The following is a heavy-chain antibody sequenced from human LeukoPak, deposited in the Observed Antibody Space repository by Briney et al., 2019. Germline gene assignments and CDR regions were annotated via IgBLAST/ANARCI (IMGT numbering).Heavy chain of an antibody. V-gene: IGHV3-7*04. CDR2: IKEDGSEK. D-gene: IGHD1-26*01. CDR1: GFTFRISW. Sequence: GGSLRLSCAASGFTFRISWMNWVRQAPGRGLEWVANIKEDGSEKNYVDSVKGRFTVSRDNANSSLYLHMNSLRADDTAFYYCARCGRPDSWGQGTLVTVSS. J-gene: IGHJ5*01. CDR3: ARCGRPDS.